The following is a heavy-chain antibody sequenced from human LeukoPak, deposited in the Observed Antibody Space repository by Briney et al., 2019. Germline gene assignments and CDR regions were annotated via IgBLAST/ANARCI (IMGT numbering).Heavy chain of an antibody. V-gene: IGHV3-23*01. D-gene: IGHD6-13*01. Sequence: PGGSLRLPCAASGFTFSTYAMSWVRQAPGKGLEWVSAISSSGGSTYYADSVKGRFTISRDNSKNTLYPQMNSLRAEATAVYYCAKYCGYSSSWYKLGFDYWGQGTLVTVSS. CDR2: ISSSGGST. J-gene: IGHJ4*02. CDR1: GFTFSTYA. CDR3: AKYCGYSSSWYKLGFDY.